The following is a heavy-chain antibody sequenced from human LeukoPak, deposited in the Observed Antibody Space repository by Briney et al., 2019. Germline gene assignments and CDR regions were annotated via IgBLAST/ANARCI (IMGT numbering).Heavy chain of an antibody. Sequence: GGSLRLSCAASGFTFSSYAMHWVRQAPGKGLEYVSAISSNGGSTYYANSEKGRFTISRDNSKNTLYLQMGSLRAEDMAVYYCARVSSSGWYFAFDIWGQGTMVTVSS. CDR1: GFTFSSYA. V-gene: IGHV3-64*01. D-gene: IGHD6-19*01. CDR3: ARVSSSGWYFAFDI. J-gene: IGHJ3*02. CDR2: ISSNGGST.